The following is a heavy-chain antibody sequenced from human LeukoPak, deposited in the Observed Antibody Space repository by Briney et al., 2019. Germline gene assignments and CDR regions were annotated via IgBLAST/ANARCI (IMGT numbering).Heavy chain of an antibody. CDR3: AKWPAPGYSSGWFFDY. D-gene: IGHD6-19*01. CDR1: GFTFSSYG. Sequence: GGSLRLSCAASGFTFSSYGMSSVRQAPGKGLEWVSAISGSGGSTYYADSVKGRFTISRDNSKNTLYLQMNSLRAEDTAVYYCAKWPAPGYSSGWFFDYWGQGTLVTVSS. V-gene: IGHV3-23*01. J-gene: IGHJ4*02. CDR2: ISGSGGST.